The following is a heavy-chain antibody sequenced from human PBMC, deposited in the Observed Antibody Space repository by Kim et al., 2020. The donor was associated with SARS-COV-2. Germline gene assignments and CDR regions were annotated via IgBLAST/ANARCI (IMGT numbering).Heavy chain of an antibody. J-gene: IGHJ4*02. CDR1: GFTFNSEA. D-gene: IGHD3-3*01. Sequence: GGSMRLSCAASGFTFNSEAMTWVRQAPWKGLEWVSIISGSGSVSHYGDSVRGRFTVSRDNSKNTVYLQLKSLRAEDTAVYYCAKAKYGSSWFFDYWGQGT. V-gene: IGHV3-23*01. CDR2: ISGSGSVS. CDR3: AKAKYGSSWFFDY.